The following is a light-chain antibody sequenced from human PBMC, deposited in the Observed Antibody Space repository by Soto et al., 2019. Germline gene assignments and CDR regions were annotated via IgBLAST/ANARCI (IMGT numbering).Light chain of an antibody. V-gene: IGKV1-5*01. J-gene: IGKJ1*01. Sequence: DIQLTQSPPTLSASVGDRVTITCRASQPISSWLAWYHQKPGKAPNLLIFDASNLESGVPSRFSGSGSGTEFTLTNSSLQPEDFGIYYCQQYENYWTFGQGTKVEIK. CDR1: QPISSW. CDR3: QQYENYWT. CDR2: DAS.